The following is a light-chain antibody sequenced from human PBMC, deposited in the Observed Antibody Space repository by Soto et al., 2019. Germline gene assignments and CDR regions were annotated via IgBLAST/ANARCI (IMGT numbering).Light chain of an antibody. V-gene: IGKV1-39*01. Sequence: MYLSAASLSAKVRDRVTITCRASQSIGIYLNWYQQEPGKAPKLLIYAASTLQSGVPLRFSGSGSGTDFTLSIGSLQPEDFATYFCQQSYTPPFTFGPRSNLDI. J-gene: IGKJ3*01. CDR1: QSIGIY. CDR2: AAS. CDR3: QQSYTPPFT.